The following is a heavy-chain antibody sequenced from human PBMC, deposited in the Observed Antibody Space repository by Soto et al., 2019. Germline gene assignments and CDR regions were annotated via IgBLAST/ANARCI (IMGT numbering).Heavy chain of an antibody. CDR3: AREFDFWSGYYTTTGAFDT. J-gene: IGHJ3*02. CDR2: INPNSGGT. D-gene: IGHD3-3*01. V-gene: IGHV1-2*04. CDR1: GYTFTGYY. Sequence: ASVKVSCKASGYTFTGYYMRWVRQAPGQGLEWMGWINPNSGGTNYAQKFQGWVTMTRDTSISTAYMELSRLRSDDTAVYYCAREFDFWSGYYTTTGAFDTWGQGKMVTVSS.